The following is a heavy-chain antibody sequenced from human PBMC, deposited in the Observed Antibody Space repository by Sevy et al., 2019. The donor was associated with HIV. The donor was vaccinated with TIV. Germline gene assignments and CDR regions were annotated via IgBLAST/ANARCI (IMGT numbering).Heavy chain of an antibody. CDR1: GFTLSSYW. CDR3: ATSGGET. J-gene: IGHJ5*02. CDR2: IKQDGSQK. V-gene: IGHV3-7*01. D-gene: IGHD3-16*01. Sequence: GGSLRLSCAASGFTLSSYWMNWIRQAPGKGLEWVANIKQDGSQKYYVDSVKGRFTISRDNAKNSLYLEMNTLRAEDTALYYCATSGGETWGQGTLVTVSS.